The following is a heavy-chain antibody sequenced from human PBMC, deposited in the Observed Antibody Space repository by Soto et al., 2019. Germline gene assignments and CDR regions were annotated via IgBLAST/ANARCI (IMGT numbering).Heavy chain of an antibody. D-gene: IGHD3-3*01. CDR2: ISYDGSNK. Sequence: QVQLVESGGGVVQPGRSLRLSCAASGFTFSSYGMHWVRQAPGKGLEWVAVISYDGSNKYYADSVKGRFTISRDNSKNTLYLQINSLRAEDTAVYYCAKAILGVVVSFDYWGQGTLVTVSS. J-gene: IGHJ4*02. V-gene: IGHV3-30*18. CDR1: GFTFSSYG. CDR3: AKAILGVVVSFDY.